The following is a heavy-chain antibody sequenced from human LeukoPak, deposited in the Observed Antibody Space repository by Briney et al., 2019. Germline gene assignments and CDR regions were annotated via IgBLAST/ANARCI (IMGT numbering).Heavy chain of an antibody. V-gene: IGHV3-23*01. CDR3: AKEEHIDGRFVTLDY. CDR2: ISGSGGST. CDR1: GFTFSSYA. Sequence: PGGSLRLSCAASGFTFSSYAMSWVRQAPGKGLEWVSAISGSGGSTYYADSVKGRFTISRDNSKNTLFLQMSSLRAEDTALYYCAKEEHIDGRFVTLDYWGQGALVTVSS. D-gene: IGHD3-3*01. J-gene: IGHJ4*02.